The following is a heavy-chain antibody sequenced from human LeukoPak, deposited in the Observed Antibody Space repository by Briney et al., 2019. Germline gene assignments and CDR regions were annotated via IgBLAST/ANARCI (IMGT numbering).Heavy chain of an antibody. CDR1: GFPFSSYW. D-gene: IGHD3-22*01. CDR3: ARDETYDYESNGYLDF. CDR2: VRHDGSET. Sequence: GGSLRLSCAASGFPFSSYWVSWVRQAPGKGLEWVANVRHDGSETYYVDSLRGRFTISRDNAKNLVYLQMSSLRAEDTAIYYCARDETYDYESNGYLDFWGQGTVVTVSS. V-gene: IGHV3-7*01. J-gene: IGHJ4*02.